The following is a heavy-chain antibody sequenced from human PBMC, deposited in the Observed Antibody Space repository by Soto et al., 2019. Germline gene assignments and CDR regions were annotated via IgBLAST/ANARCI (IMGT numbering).Heavy chain of an antibody. Sequence: QVQLVQSGAEVKKPGSSVKVSCKASGGTFSSYAISWVRQAPGQGLEWMGGIIPIFGTANYAQKFQGRVKITADESTSPAYMELSSLRSEDTAVYYCASPSITMVRGVITVPYYYYGMDVWGQGTTVTVSS. CDR3: ASPSITMVRGVITVPYYYYGMDV. J-gene: IGHJ6*02. CDR1: GGTFSSYA. V-gene: IGHV1-69*01. D-gene: IGHD3-10*01. CDR2: IIPIFGTA.